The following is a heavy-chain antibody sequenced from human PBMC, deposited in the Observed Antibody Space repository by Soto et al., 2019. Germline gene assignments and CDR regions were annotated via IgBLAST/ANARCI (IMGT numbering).Heavy chain of an antibody. CDR3: TYSNYVLGPFDY. Sequence: EVQLVESGGGLVKPGGSLRLSCAASGFTFSNAWMNWVRQAPGKGLEWVGRIKSKTDGGTTDYAAPVKGRFTISRDDSKNTLYLQMNSLKTEDTAVYYCTYSNYVLGPFDYWGQGTLVTVSS. CDR2: IKSKTDGGTT. V-gene: IGHV3-15*07. D-gene: IGHD4-4*01. J-gene: IGHJ4*02. CDR1: GFTFSNAW.